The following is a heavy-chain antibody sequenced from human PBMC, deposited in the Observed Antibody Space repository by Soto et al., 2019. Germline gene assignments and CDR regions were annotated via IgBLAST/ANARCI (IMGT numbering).Heavy chain of an antibody. CDR1: GGTFSSHS. D-gene: IGHD2-2*01. V-gene: IGHV1-69*01. Sequence: QVQLVQSGAEVKKPGSSVKVSCKVSGGTFSSHSINWVRQAPGQGPEWMGRIIPIFGTENYAQKFQGRVTITADESTSTAYMELSSLTSEDTALYYCSTSVYCSTTRCYYYYGLDVWGQGTPVIVSS. CDR2: IIPIFGTE. CDR3: STSVYCSTTRCYYYYGLDV. J-gene: IGHJ6*02.